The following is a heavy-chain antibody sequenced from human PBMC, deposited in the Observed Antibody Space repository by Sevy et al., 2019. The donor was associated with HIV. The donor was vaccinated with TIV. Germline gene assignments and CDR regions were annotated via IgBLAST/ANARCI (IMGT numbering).Heavy chain of an antibody. CDR2: ISYSSEYI. CDR3: ATDKGGYDPFDY. D-gene: IGHD5-12*01. Sequence: GGSPRLSCAASGFTFSSYTLNWVRQAPGKGLEWVSSISYSSEYIYYADSVKGRFTISRDNAKNSLYLQMSSLRAEDTAVYYCATDKGGYDPFDYWGQGTLVTVSS. CDR1: GFTFSSYT. J-gene: IGHJ4*02. V-gene: IGHV3-21*01.